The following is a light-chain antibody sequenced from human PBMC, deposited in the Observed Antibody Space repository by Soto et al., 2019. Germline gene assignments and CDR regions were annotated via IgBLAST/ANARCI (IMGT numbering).Light chain of an antibody. V-gene: IGLV2-14*01. CDR3: SSYTSSSTPVV. Sequence: QAVVTQPACVSGSPGQSITISCTGTSSDVGGYNYVSWYQQHPGKAPKLMIYDVSNRPSGVSNRFSGSKSGNTASLTISGLQAEDEADYYCSSYTSSSTPVVFGGGTKLTVL. J-gene: IGLJ2*01. CDR2: DVS. CDR1: SSDVGGYNY.